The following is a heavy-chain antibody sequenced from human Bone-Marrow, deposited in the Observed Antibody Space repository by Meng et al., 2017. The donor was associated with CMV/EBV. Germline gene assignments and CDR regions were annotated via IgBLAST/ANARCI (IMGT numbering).Heavy chain of an antibody. J-gene: IGHJ6*02. CDR3: AITLRWSKGAYYYYGMDV. D-gene: IGHD4-23*01. CDR2: IIPILGIA. V-gene: IGHV1-69*10. CDR1: GYTFTSYA. Sequence: SVKVSCKASGYTFTSYAISWVRQAPGQGLEWMGGIIPILGIANYAQKFQGRVTITADKSTSTAYMELSSLRSEDTAVYYCAITLRWSKGAYYYYGMDVWGQGTTVTVSS.